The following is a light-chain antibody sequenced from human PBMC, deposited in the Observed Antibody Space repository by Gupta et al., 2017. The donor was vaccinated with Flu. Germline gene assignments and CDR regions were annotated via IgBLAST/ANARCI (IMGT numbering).Light chain of an antibody. CDR3: CSYAGNKLG. Sequence: GTLRDVGVYIFVSWHQQYPGKAPKLMIYEVTKRPSGVSNRFSGSRSGNTASLTVSGLQAEDEADYYCCSYAGNKLGFGGWTKLTVL. J-gene: IGLJ2*01. CDR2: EVT. CDR1: LRDVGVYIF. V-gene: IGLV2-23*02.